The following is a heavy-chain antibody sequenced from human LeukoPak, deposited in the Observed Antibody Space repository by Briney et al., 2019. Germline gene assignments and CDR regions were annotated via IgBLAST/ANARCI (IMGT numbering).Heavy chain of an antibody. CDR1: GYTFTSYY. V-gene: IGHV1-46*01. CDR3: ARGHEKSGWFDP. J-gene: IGHJ5*02. Sequence: ASVKVSCKASGYTFTSYYMHWVRQAPGQGLEWMGIINPSGGSTSYAQKFQGRVTITRNTSISTAYMELSSLRSEDTAVYYCARGHEKSGWFDPWGQRTLVTVSS. CDR2: INPSGGST. D-gene: IGHD6-25*01.